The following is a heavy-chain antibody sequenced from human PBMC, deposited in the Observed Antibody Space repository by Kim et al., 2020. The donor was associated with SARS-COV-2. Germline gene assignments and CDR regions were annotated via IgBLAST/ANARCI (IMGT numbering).Heavy chain of an antibody. CDR3: ARHSRGYYYDTNY. V-gene: IGHV5-51*01. D-gene: IGHD3-22*01. J-gene: IGHJ4*02. Sequence: SPSFQGQVTISADKSISTAYLQWSSLKASDTAMYYCARHSRGYYYDTNYWGQGTLVTVSS.